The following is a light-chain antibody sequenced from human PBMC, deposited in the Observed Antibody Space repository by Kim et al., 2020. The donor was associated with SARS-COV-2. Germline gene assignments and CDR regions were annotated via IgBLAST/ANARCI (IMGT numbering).Light chain of an antibody. V-gene: IGKV4-1*01. J-gene: IGKJ4*01. CDR3: QQYYSTPLT. Sequence: DIVMTQSPDSLAVSLGERATINCKSSQSVLYSSNNKNYLAWYQQKPGQPPKLLIYWASTRESGVPDRFSGSGSGTDFTLTISSLQAEDGAVYYCQQYYSTPLTFGGGTKVDIK. CDR1: QSVLYSSNNKNY. CDR2: WAS.